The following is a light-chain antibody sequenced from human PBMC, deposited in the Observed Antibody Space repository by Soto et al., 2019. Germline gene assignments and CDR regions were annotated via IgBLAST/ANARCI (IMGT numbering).Light chain of an antibody. Sequence: QSVLTHPPSASGSPVQSVTFACTGTSSDIGDYNYVSWYQQHPGKAPKLMIYEVTKRPSGVPDRFSGSKSGNTASLTVSGLQADDEADYYCSSYAGNNNYVFGTGTKVTVL. V-gene: IGLV2-8*01. CDR3: SSYAGNNNYV. J-gene: IGLJ1*01. CDR1: SSDIGDYNY. CDR2: EVT.